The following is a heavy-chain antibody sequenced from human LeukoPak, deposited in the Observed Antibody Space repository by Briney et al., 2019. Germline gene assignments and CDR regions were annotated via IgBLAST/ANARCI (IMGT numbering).Heavy chain of an antibody. V-gene: IGHV3-23*01. CDR2: ISGSGGST. D-gene: IGHD2-2*01. Sequence: PGGSLRLSCAASGFTFSSYAMSWVRQAPGKGLEWVSAISGSGGSTYYADSVKGRFTISRDNSKNTLYLQMNSLRAEDTAVYYCANIGSVYQLLSGTEYFQHWGQGTLVTVSS. CDR1: GFTFSSYA. J-gene: IGHJ1*01. CDR3: ANIGSVYQLLSGTEYFQH.